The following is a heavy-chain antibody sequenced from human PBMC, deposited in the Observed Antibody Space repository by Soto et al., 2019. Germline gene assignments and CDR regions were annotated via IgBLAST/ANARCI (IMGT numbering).Heavy chain of an antibody. V-gene: IGHV5-51*01. CDR1: GYSFTIYW. J-gene: IGHJ5*02. D-gene: IGHD2-2*01. CDR2: INPGDSDT. CDR3: ARVPYCSSTSCYSSWFDP. Sequence: GESLKISCQGSGYSFTIYWIGWVRQMPGKGLEWMGIINPGDSDTKYSPSFQGQVSISADKSISTAYLQWSSLKASDTAMYYCARVPYCSSTSCYSSWFDPGGQGTLVNVSS.